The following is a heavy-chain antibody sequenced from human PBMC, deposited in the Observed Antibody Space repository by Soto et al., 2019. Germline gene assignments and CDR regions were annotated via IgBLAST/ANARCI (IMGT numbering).Heavy chain of an antibody. CDR2: IYWDDDK. V-gene: IGHV2-5*02. Sequence: SGPTLVNPTQTLTLTCTFSGFSLSTSGVGVGWIRQPPGKALEWLALIYWDDDKRYSPSLKSRLTITKNTSKNQVVLTMTNMDPVDTATYYCAQTTYSSSWYASSWFDPWGQRTLVTVSS. CDR1: GFSLSTSGVG. CDR3: AQTTYSSSWYASSWFDP. J-gene: IGHJ5*02. D-gene: IGHD6-13*01.